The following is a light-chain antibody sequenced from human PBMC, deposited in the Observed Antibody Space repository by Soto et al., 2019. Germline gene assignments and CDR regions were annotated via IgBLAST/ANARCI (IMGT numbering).Light chain of an antibody. CDR1: QSISSY. J-gene: IGKJ2*01. Sequence: DVQMTQSPSTLSASVGDRVSITCRASQSISSYLAWYQQKPGKAPKLLIYQASTLESGVPLRFSGSGSGTEFTLTISSLQPDDFATYYCQQYNSYWYTFGQGTKLEIK. CDR2: QAS. V-gene: IGKV1-5*03. CDR3: QQYNSYWYT.